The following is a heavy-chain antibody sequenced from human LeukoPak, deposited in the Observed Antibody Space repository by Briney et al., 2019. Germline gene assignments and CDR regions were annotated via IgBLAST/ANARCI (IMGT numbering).Heavy chain of an antibody. D-gene: IGHD2-2*01. CDR1: GYTFTGYY. CDR3: ARADCSSTSCYEGYYYYYMDV. V-gene: IGHV1-2*02. CDR2: INPNSGGT. Sequence: ASVKVSCKASGYTFTGYYMHWVRQAPGQGLEWMGWINPNSGGTNYAQKFQGRVTMTRDTSISTAYMELSRLRSDDTAVYYCARADCSSTSCYEGYYYYYMDVWGKGTTVTISS. J-gene: IGHJ6*03.